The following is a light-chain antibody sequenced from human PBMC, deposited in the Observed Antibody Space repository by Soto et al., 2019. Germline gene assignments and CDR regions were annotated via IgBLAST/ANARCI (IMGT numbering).Light chain of an antibody. CDR3: QKYNSAPQT. Sequence: NQMTQSPATLSASVGDRVTITCRASQDINSYLAWYQKKAGKVPKLLIYSATTLQSVVPSRFRGRGSGTDFTLTITSLQPEDVATYYCQKYNSAPQTFGQGTKVDI. CDR2: SAT. J-gene: IGKJ1*01. V-gene: IGKV1-27*01. CDR1: QDINSY.